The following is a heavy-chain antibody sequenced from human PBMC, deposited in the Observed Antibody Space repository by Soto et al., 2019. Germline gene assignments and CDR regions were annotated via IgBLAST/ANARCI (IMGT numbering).Heavy chain of an antibody. CDR2: ISSSSSYI. V-gene: IGHV3-21*01. Sequence: GGSLRLSCAASGFTFSSYSMNWVRQAPGKGLEWVSSISSSSSYIYYADSVKGRFTISRDNAKNSLYLQMNSLRAEDTAVYYCARDTAPDNWFDPWGQGTLVTVSS. CDR3: ARDTAPDNWFDP. J-gene: IGHJ5*02. D-gene: IGHD5-18*01. CDR1: GFTFSSYS.